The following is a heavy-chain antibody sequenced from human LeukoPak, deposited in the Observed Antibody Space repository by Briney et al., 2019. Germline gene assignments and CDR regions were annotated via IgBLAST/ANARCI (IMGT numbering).Heavy chain of an antibody. Sequence: SETLSLTCAVSGYSISSGYYWGWIRQPPGKGLEWSGSIYHSGSTYYNPSLKSRVTISVDTSKNQFSLKLSSVTAADTAVYYCARCRDYYDSSGYYSQFDYWGQGTLVTVSS. J-gene: IGHJ4*02. D-gene: IGHD3-22*01. CDR1: GYSISSGYY. V-gene: IGHV4-38-2*01. CDR3: ARCRDYYDSSGYYSQFDY. CDR2: IYHSGST.